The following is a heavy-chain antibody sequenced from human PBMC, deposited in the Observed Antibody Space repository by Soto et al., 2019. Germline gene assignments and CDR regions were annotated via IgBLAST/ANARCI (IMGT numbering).Heavy chain of an antibody. V-gene: IGHV3-23*01. CDR1: GFTFRNCA. J-gene: IGHJ4*02. CDR3: AKDREGYCSSTSCLYYFDS. Sequence: GGSLRHSCAASGFTFRNCAMNWGRQAPGGGLGGVSTISKSGSTYYGDGGKGRVTISRDISKKTLYLQMGSLRADDTALYYCAKDREGYCSSTSCLYYFDSWGQGTQVTVSS. CDR2: ISKSGST. D-gene: IGHD2-2*01.